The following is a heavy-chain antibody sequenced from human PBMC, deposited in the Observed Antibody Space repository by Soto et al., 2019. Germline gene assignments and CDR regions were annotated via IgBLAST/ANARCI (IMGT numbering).Heavy chain of an antibody. J-gene: IGHJ2*01. Sequence: TLSLTCTVSGDSISSYYWSWIRQPPGKGLEWIGYIYYSGSTNYNPSLKSRVTISVDTSKTQFSLKLSSVTAADTAVYYCARGRGGYFNLWGRGTLVTVSS. CDR3: ARGRGGYFNL. CDR1: GDSISSYY. V-gene: IGHV4-59*01. CDR2: IYYSGST.